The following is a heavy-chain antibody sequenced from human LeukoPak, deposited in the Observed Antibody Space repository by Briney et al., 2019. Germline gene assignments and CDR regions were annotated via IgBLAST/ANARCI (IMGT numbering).Heavy chain of an antibody. CDR2: IIPIFGTA. CDR3: ARVAQYYYDSSGLRE. CDR1: GGTFSSYA. D-gene: IGHD3-22*01. V-gene: IGHV1-69*06. J-gene: IGHJ4*02. Sequence: GASVKVSCKASGGTFSSYAISWVRQAPGQGLEWMGGIIPIFGTANYAQKFQGRVTITADKSTSTAYMELSSLRSEDTAVYYCARVAQYYYDSSGLREWGQGTLVTVSS.